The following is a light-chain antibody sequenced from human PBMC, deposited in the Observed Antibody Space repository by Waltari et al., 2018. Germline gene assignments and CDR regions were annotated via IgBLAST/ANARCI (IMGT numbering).Light chain of an antibody. Sequence: QSALTQPASVSGSPGQSIAISCTGSSSDVGAYNYVTWYQQYPGKAPKVMTYDVINRPSGVSDRFSGSKSGNTASLTISGLQAEDEADYYCSSYTTSRTVVFGGGTKLTVL. CDR1: SSDVGAYNY. J-gene: IGLJ3*02. CDR2: DVI. V-gene: IGLV2-14*01. CDR3: SSYTTSRTVV.